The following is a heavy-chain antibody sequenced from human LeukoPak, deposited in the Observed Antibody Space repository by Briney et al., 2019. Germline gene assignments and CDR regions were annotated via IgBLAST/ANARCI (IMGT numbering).Heavy chain of an antibody. Sequence: SETLSLTCTVSGGSTSSYYWSWIRQPPGKGLEWIGYIYYSGSTNYNPSLKSRVTISVDTSKNQFSLKLSSVTAADTAVYYCARGIDSSGYYDYFDYWGQGTLVTVSS. D-gene: IGHD3-22*01. CDR3: ARGIDSSGYYDYFDY. V-gene: IGHV4-59*01. CDR1: GGSTSSYY. J-gene: IGHJ4*02. CDR2: IYYSGST.